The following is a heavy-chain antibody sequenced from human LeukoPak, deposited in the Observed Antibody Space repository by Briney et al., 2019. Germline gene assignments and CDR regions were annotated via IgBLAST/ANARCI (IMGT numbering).Heavy chain of an antibody. D-gene: IGHD3-22*01. Sequence: GRSLRLSCAASGFTFSSYAMHWVRQAPGKGLEWVAVISYHGSNKYYADSVKGRFTISRDNSKNTLYLQMNSLRAEDTAVYYCARDREDDSSGYYYDYWGQGTLVTVSS. J-gene: IGHJ4*02. CDR2: ISYHGSNK. CDR3: ARDREDDSSGYYYDY. V-gene: IGHV3-30-3*01. CDR1: GFTFSSYA.